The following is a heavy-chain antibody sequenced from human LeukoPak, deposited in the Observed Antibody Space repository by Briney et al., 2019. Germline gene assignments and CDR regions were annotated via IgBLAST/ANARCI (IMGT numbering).Heavy chain of an antibody. Sequence: ASVKVSCKASGYTFTGYYMHWVRQAPGQGLEWMGGIIPILGTANYAQKFQGRVTITADKSTSTAYMELSSLRSEDTAVYYCAREGWDYYGSGSPYQRYYYYYMDVWGKGTTVTVSS. D-gene: IGHD3-10*01. CDR2: IIPILGTA. J-gene: IGHJ6*03. V-gene: IGHV1-69*10. CDR1: GYTFTGYY. CDR3: AREGWDYYGSGSPYQRYYYYYMDV.